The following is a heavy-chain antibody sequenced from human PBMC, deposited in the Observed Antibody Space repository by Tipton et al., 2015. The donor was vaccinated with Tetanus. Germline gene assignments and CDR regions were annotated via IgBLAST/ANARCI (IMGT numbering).Heavy chain of an antibody. J-gene: IGHJ4*02. CDR1: GASIRSYY. V-gene: IGHV4-59*12. CDR3: VRAPYNSPGKYYFDY. D-gene: IGHD1-1*01. Sequence: TLSLTCSVSGASIRSYYWNWIRQVPGKGLEWIGYTHHSGNTKYNPSLSGRVTTSVDTSKNQFSLRLTSVTAADTAIYYCVRAPYNSPGKYYFDYWGQGTLVTVSS. CDR2: THHSGNT.